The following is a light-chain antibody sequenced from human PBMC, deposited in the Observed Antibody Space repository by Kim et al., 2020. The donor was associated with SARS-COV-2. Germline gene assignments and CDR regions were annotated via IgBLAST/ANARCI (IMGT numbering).Light chain of an antibody. CDR1: QSVGRS. J-gene: IGKJ4*01. Sequence: SLAPGERATLSCRASQSVGRSLAWYRQKPGQAPRLLICDASTRATGIPARFSGSGSGTDFTLTISSLEPEDFAIYYCQQRSNWLTFGGGTKVDIK. CDR2: DAS. CDR3: QQRSNWLT. V-gene: IGKV3-11*01.